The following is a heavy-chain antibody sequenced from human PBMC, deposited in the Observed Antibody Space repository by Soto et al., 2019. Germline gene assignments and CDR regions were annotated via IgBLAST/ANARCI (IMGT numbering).Heavy chain of an antibody. V-gene: IGHV1-8*01. J-gene: IGHJ4*02. CDR3: AAGVSREDYFDY. CDR2: MNPNSGNT. D-gene: IGHD1-26*01. CDR1: GYTFTSYD. Sequence: ASVKVSCKASGYTFTSYDINWVRQATGQGLEWMGWMNPNSGNTGYAQKFQGRVTMTRNTSISTAYMELSSLRSEDTAVYYCAAGVSREDYFDYWGQGTLVTVSS.